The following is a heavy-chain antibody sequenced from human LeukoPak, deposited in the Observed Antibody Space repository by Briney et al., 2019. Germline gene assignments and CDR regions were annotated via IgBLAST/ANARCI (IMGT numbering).Heavy chain of an antibody. CDR3: AKGRNGRKGYYYYYYGMDV. Sequence: SQTLSLTCAISGDSVSSNSSACNWIRQSPSRGLEWLGRTYYRSKWYNDYAVSVKSRITINPDTSKNQFSLQLNSVTPEDTAVYYCAKGRNGRKGYYYYYYGMDVWGQGTTVTVSS. V-gene: IGHV6-1*01. CDR2: TYYRSKWYN. J-gene: IGHJ6*02. D-gene: IGHD2-15*01. CDR1: GDSVSSNSSA.